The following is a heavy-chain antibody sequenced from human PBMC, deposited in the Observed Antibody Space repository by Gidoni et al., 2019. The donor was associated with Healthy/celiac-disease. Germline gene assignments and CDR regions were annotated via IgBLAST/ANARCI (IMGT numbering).Heavy chain of an antibody. Sequence: CPASGFTVSSNYMSWVRQAPGKGLEWVSVIYSGGSTYYADSVKGRFTISRDNSKNTLYLQMNSLRAEDTAVYYCARVDTAMVQDYWGQGTLVTVSS. V-gene: IGHV3-66*01. CDR2: IYSGGST. J-gene: IGHJ4*02. CDR3: ARVDTAMVQDY. D-gene: IGHD5-18*01. CDR1: GFTVSSNY.